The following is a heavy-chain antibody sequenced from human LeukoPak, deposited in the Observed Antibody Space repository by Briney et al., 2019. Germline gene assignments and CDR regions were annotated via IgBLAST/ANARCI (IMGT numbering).Heavy chain of an antibody. CDR2: IFSSGTT. CDR1: GGSISSGSYY. Sequence: PSETLSLTCTVSGGSISSGSYYWSWIRLPAGKGLEWIGHIFSSGTTNYNPSLKSRVTISVDTSKNQFSLKLSSVTAADTAVYYCARCGDYGPYYFDYWGQGTLVTVSS. CDR3: ARCGDYGPYYFDY. J-gene: IGHJ4*02. D-gene: IGHD4-17*01. V-gene: IGHV4-61*10.